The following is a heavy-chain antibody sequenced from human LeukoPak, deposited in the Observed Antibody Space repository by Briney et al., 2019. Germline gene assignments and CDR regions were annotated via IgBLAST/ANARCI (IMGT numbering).Heavy chain of an antibody. V-gene: IGHV3-66*02. CDR2: IYSGGST. CDR3: AKDLGYDFWSGYFPDY. D-gene: IGHD3-3*01. Sequence: PGGSLRLSCAASGFTVSSNYMSWVRQAPGKGLEWVSVIYSGGSTYYADSVKGRFTISRDNSKNTLYLQMNSLRAEDTAVYYCAKDLGYDFWSGYFPDYWGQGTLVTVSS. CDR1: GFTVSSNY. J-gene: IGHJ4*02.